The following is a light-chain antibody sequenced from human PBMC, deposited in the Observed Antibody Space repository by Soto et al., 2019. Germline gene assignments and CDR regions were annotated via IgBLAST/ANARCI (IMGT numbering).Light chain of an antibody. J-gene: IGKJ3*01. CDR1: QNIDGY. CDR3: QKYYRAACT. V-gene: IGKV1-27*01. CDR2: HPS. Sequence: DIQMTQFPSSLSPSVGDRVTITCRASQNIDGYFAWYQQRPGKVHRLLIYHPSILQPGVPSRFSGGGSGTDYTLTISSLQPEDVATYYCQKYYRAACTFGPGTRVEMK.